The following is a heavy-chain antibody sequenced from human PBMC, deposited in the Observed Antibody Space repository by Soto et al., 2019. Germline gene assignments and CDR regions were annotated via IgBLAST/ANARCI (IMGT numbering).Heavy chain of an antibody. Sequence: VGSLRLSCASSGFTFSSYAMCWVRQAPGKGLEWVSAISGSGGSTYYADSVKCRFTISRDNSKNTLYLQMNSLRAEDTAVYYCAKDTEYHIVVVPAAPRYYGMDVWGQGTTVTVSS. CDR3: AKDTEYHIVVVPAAPRYYGMDV. CDR1: GFTFSSYA. J-gene: IGHJ6*02. V-gene: IGHV3-23*01. D-gene: IGHD2-2*01. CDR2: ISGSGGST.